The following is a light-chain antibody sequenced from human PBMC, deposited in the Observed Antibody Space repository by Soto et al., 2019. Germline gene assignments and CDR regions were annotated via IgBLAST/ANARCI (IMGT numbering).Light chain of an antibody. J-gene: IGKJ1*01. CDR1: QGIGSY. V-gene: IGKV3D-11*01. Sequence: EIVLTQSPATLSLSPGERATLSCRASQGIGSYLAWYQQKPGQAPRLLIYDASNRATGIPARFSGSGSGTDFTLTISSLEPEDFAVYNCQQRYNWNRKCGQGTKVDIK. CDR2: DAS. CDR3: QQRYNWNRK.